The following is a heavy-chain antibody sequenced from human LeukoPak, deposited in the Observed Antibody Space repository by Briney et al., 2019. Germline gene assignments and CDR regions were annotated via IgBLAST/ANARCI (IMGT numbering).Heavy chain of an antibody. J-gene: IGHJ4*02. CDR1: GFTFSSYS. Sequence: GGSLRLSCAATGFTFSSYSMNWVRQAPGKGLEWVSSISSSSSYIYYADSVKGRFTISRDNAKNSLYLQMNSLRAEDTAVYYCARRDGYNTYYFDNWGQGTLVTVSS. D-gene: IGHD5-24*01. CDR3: ARRDGYNTYYFDN. V-gene: IGHV3-21*01. CDR2: ISSSSSYI.